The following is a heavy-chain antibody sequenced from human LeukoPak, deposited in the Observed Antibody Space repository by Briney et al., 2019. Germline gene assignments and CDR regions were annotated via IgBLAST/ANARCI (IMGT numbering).Heavy chain of an antibody. CDR1: GFTFSSYA. D-gene: IGHD3-10*01. V-gene: IGHV3-30*04. CDR2: ISYDGSNK. J-gene: IGHJ4*02. CDR3: ASFHYYGSGAYYLSY. Sequence: ERSLRLSCAASGFTFSSYAMHWVRQAPGKGLEWVAVISYDGSNKYYADSVKGRFTISRDNSKNTLYLQMSSPRAEDTAVYFCASFHYYGSGAYYLSYWGQGTLVTVSS.